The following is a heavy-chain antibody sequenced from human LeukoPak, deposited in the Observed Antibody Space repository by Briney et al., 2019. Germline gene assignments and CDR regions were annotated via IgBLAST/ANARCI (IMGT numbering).Heavy chain of an antibody. Sequence: SETLSLTCSVSGYSISSGNYWGWIRLPPGKGLQWIGSIYHSGSTYYNPSLKSRVTISVDTSKNQFSLKLSSVTAADTAVYYCVSLRERSYYARGFDYWGQGTLVTVSS. CDR3: VSLRERSYYARGFDY. V-gene: IGHV4-38-2*01. J-gene: IGHJ4*02. CDR2: IYHSGST. CDR1: GYSISSGNY. D-gene: IGHD1-26*01.